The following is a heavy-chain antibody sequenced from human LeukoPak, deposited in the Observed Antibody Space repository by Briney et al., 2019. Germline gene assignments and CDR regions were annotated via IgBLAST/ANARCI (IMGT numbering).Heavy chain of an antibody. CDR3: ARVVGDSGHGRYFDY. D-gene: IGHD5-12*01. CDR2: VENTGSI. Sequence: PSETLSLTCTVSDGSISSYYWSWIRQPPGKGLEWIGNVENTGSINYNPSLESRVTISVDTSKNQFSLRLNSVTAADTAVYYCARVVGDSGHGRYFDYWGQGTLVTVST. J-gene: IGHJ4*02. V-gene: IGHV4-59*01. CDR1: DGSISSYY.